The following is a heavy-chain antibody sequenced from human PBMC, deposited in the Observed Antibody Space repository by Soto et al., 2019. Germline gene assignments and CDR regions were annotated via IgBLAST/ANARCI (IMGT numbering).Heavy chain of an antibody. CDR1: VGTFSSYT. CDR2: IIPIFGTA. V-gene: IGHV1-69*13. D-gene: IGHD3-10*01. Sequence: ASVKGSCKASVGTFSSYTISWVRQAPGQGLEWMGGIIPIFGTADYAQKFQGRVTITADESTSTAYMELSSLRSEDTAVYYCARVRRDIWFGEFPFDYWGQGTLVTVSS. J-gene: IGHJ4*02. CDR3: ARVRRDIWFGEFPFDY.